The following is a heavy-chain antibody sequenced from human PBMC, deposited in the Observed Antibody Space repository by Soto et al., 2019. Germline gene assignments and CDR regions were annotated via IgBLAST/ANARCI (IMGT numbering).Heavy chain of an antibody. D-gene: IGHD6-6*01. V-gene: IGHV1-18*01. Sequence: GASVEVSCKASGYTFTICGMIWVRQAPGQGLEWMGWISAYNGNTNYAQKLQGRVTMTTDTSTSTAYMELRSLRSDDTAVYYCARVYHPGYSSSGFAYWGQGTLVTVSS. CDR2: ISAYNGNT. J-gene: IGHJ4*02. CDR3: ARVYHPGYSSSGFAY. CDR1: GYTFTICG.